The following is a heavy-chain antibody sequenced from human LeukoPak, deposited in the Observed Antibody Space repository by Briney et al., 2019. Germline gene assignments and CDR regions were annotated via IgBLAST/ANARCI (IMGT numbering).Heavy chain of an antibody. J-gene: IGHJ4*02. CDR1: GFTFTNYA. CDR2: LSPSGADT. D-gene: IGHD3-22*01. V-gene: IGHV3-23*01. Sequence: GGSLRLSCAASGFTFTNYAMNWVRQAPGKGLEWVSTLSPSGADTYYADSVKGRFTISRDSSKNTLYLQMNSLRAEDTAVYYCAKDRQSRGSLGFDYWGQGALVIVSS. CDR3: AKDRQSRGSLGFDY.